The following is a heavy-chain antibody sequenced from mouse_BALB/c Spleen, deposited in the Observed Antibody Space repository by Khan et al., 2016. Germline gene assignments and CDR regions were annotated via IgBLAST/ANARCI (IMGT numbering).Heavy chain of an antibody. J-gene: IGHJ2*01. CDR2: IWSGGST. D-gene: IGHD2-4*01. Sequence: QVQLQQPGPGLVQPSQSLSITCTVSGFSLTTYGIHWVRQSPGKALAWLGVIWSGGSTDYNAAFISRVSISRDTSQSQVFFKVNSLQAKDTARYFCARTYDYDGGFDDWGEGTILTGSS. CDR3: ARTYDYDGGFDD. CDR1: GFSLTTYG. V-gene: IGHV2-2*02.